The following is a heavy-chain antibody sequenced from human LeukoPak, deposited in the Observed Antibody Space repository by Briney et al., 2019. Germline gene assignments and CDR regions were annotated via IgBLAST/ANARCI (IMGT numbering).Heavy chain of an antibody. CDR3: ARDEAYSSGSDALDI. J-gene: IGHJ3*02. CDR1: GGSISSYY. D-gene: IGHD6-19*01. V-gene: IGHV4-59*01. Sequence: PSETLSPTCTVSGGSISSYYWSWIRQPPGKGLEWIGYIYYSGSTNYNPSLKSRVTISVDTSKNQFSLKLSSVTAADTAVYYCARDEAYSSGSDALDIWGQGTMVTVSS. CDR2: IYYSGST.